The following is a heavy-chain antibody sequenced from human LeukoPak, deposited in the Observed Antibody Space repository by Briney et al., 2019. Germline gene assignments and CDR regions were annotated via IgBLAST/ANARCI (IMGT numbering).Heavy chain of an antibody. D-gene: IGHD1-26*01. CDR3: AKVVTHQYSGSYPDPPFDR. V-gene: IGHV3-23*01. CDR1: GFTFSSYA. CDR2: ISGSGVNT. Sequence: PGGSLRLSCAASGFTFSSYAMSWVRQAPGKGLEWVSAISGSGVNTYYADSVKGRFTISRDNSKNTLYLQMNSLRAEDTAVYYCAKVVTHQYSGSYPDPPFDRRRQGRLVAVSS. J-gene: IGHJ4*02.